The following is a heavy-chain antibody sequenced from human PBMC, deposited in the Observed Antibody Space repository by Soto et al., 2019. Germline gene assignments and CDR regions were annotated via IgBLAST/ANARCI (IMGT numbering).Heavy chain of an antibody. CDR3: ATVATYYYDSSGYHFDY. V-gene: IGHV1-8*01. J-gene: IGHJ4*02. Sequence: ASVKVSCKASGYTFTSYDINWVRQATGQGLEWMGWMNPNSGNTGYAQKFQGRVTMTRNTSISTAYMELSSLRSEDTAVYYCATVATYYYDSSGYHFDYWGKGTLVTVS. CDR2: MNPNSGNT. D-gene: IGHD3-22*01. CDR1: GYTFTSYD.